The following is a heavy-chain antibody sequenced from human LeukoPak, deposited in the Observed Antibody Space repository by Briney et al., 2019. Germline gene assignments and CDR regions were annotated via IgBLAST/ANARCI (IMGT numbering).Heavy chain of an antibody. J-gene: IGHJ4*02. V-gene: IGHV3-72*01. Sequence: GGSLRLSCAASGFTFSDHYMDWVRQAPGKGLVWVGRIKNKAKSYITEYAASVEGRFTISRDDSKNSLYLQMNSLKNEGTAVYYCAKDAGTTSHWGQGTLVTVSP. CDR3: AKDAGTTSH. D-gene: IGHD3-10*01. CDR2: IKNKAKSYIT. CDR1: GFTFSDHY.